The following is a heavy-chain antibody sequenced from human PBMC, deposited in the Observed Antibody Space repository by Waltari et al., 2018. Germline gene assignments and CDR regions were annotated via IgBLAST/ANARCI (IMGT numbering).Heavy chain of an antibody. CDR2: IYQSGRT. CDR1: GYSISSGYF. J-gene: IGHJ4*02. CDR3: ARNSGNYSFFY. Sequence: QVQLQESGPGLVKPSETLSLTCAVPGYSISSGYFWGWIRQPPGKGLEWIGSIYQSGRTYYNPSLNSRVTISVDTSKNQFSLKLSSVTAADTAVYYCARNSGNYSFFYWGQGTLVTVSS. D-gene: IGHD1-26*01. V-gene: IGHV4-38-2*01.